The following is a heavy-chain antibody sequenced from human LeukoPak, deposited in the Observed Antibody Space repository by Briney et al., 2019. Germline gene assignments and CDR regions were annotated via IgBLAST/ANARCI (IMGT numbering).Heavy chain of an antibody. J-gene: IGHJ4*02. V-gene: IGHV4-34*01. CDR1: GGSFGNYY. D-gene: IGHD3-3*01. CDR2: INQGGNT. Sequence: SETLSLTCTVYGGSFGNYYWSWIRQPPGKGLEWIAEINQGGNTNYNPSLESRVTISLDTSKNQFSLKLSSVSAADTAVYYCAIGPGGYYFDYWGQGTLVTVSS. CDR3: AIGPGGYYFDY.